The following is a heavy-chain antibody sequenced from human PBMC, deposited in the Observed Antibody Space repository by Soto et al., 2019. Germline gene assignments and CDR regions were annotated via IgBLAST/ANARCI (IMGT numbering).Heavy chain of an antibody. D-gene: IGHD4-4*01. J-gene: IGHJ5*02. Sequence: QVQLVQSGAEVKKPGSSVKVSCKASGGTFSTYTITWVRQAPGQGLEWMGRLIPIIGIINYAQKVQGRVTISADRFTGTAYLELTGLRSDDTAVYYCAGDPDSHYNDSHASSYPWGQGTLVTVSS. CDR3: AGDPDSHYNDSHASSYP. CDR1: GGTFSTYT. CDR2: LIPIIGII. V-gene: IGHV1-69*08.